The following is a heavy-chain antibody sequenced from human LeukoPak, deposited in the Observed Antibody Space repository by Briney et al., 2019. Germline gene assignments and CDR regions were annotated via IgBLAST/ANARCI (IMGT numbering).Heavy chain of an antibody. V-gene: IGHV4-59*12. CDR2: IYYSGST. Sequence: SETLSLTCTVSGGSISSYYWNWIRQPPGKGLEWPGYIYYSGSTNYNPSLKGRVTISVDTSKNQFSLKLSSVTAADTAVYYCARDQPARRYVTWGQGILVIVSS. CDR1: GGSISSYY. D-gene: IGHD2-2*01. CDR3: ARDQPARRYVT. J-gene: IGHJ5*02.